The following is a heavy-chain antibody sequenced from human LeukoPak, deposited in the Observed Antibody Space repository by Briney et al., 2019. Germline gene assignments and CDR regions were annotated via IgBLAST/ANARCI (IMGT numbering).Heavy chain of an antibody. CDR1: GFTFTSYA. Sequence: GGSLRLSCAASGFTFTSYAMSWVRQAPGKGLQWVSPVSGTGGSTYYADSVKGRFTISRDNSKNTLYLQMNSLRAEDTAVYYCAKDLCGGDCYPFDYWGQGTLVTVSS. J-gene: IGHJ4*02. D-gene: IGHD2-21*01. V-gene: IGHV3-23*01. CDR2: VSGTGGST. CDR3: AKDLCGGDCYPFDY.